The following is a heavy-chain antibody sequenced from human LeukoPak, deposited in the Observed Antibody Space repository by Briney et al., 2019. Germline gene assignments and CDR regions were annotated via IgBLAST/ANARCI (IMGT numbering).Heavy chain of an antibody. CDR3: ARTTIFGVVIRGAFDI. D-gene: IGHD3-3*01. Sequence: ASVKVSCKASGYTFTSYGISWVRQAPGQGLEWMGWISAYNGNTNYAQELQGRVTMTTDTSTSTAYMELRSLRSDDTAVYYCARTTIFGVVIRGAFDIWGQGTMVTVSS. J-gene: IGHJ3*02. V-gene: IGHV1-18*01. CDR1: GYTFTSYG. CDR2: ISAYNGNT.